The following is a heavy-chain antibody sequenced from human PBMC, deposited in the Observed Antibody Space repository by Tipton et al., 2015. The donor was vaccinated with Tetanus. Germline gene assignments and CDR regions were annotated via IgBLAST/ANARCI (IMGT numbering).Heavy chain of an antibody. J-gene: IGHJ3*02. CDR1: GDSMSGEFDY. D-gene: IGHD2/OR15-2a*01. Sequence: TLSLTCTISGDSMSGEFDYWSWIRHLPGKGLEWIGYIHYRGTTLFNPSLKRRLTMSVDTSQNQFSLKLRSAAAADTAVYYCAREDYFDISAFDIWGQGTMVTVSS. CDR3: AREDYFDISAFDI. CDR2: IHYRGTT. V-gene: IGHV4-31*03.